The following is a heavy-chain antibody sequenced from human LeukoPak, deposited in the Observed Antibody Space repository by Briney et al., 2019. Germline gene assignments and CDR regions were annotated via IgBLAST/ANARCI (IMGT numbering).Heavy chain of an antibody. CDR2: IWYDGSNK. D-gene: IGHD3-22*01. V-gene: IGHV3-33*01. CDR1: GFTFSSYG. J-gene: IGHJ6*02. Sequence: PGGSLRLSCAASGFTFSSYGMHWVRQAPGKGLEWVAVIWYDGSNKYYADSVKGRFTISRDNSKNTLYLQMNSRRAEDTAVYYCARVGGDSSGNYGMDVWGQGTTVTVSS. CDR3: ARVGGDSSGNYGMDV.